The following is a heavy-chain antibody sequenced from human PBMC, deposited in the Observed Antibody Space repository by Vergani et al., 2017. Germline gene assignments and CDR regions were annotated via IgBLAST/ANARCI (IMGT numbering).Heavy chain of an antibody. CDR2: ISYDESNK. CDR3: ATNSCDTPRYHIGYFNV. CDR1: GFTFSSYA. D-gene: IGHD3-22*01. J-gene: IGHJ1*01. Sequence: QVQLVESGGGVVQPGRSVRLSCAASGFTFSSYAMHWVRQAPGKGLEWVAVISYDESNKYYADSVKGRFTISRDNSKITLYLQMNSLRAEDTAVYYCATNSCDTPRYHIGYFNVWGQGTLVTVSS. V-gene: IGHV3-30-3*01.